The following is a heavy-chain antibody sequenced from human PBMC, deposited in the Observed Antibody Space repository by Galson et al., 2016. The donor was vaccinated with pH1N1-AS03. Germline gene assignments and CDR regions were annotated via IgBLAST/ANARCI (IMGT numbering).Heavy chain of an antibody. V-gene: IGHV7-4-1*02. CDR3: TRFANVSPYYFDQ. J-gene: IGHJ4*02. D-gene: IGHD3-16*01. Sequence: SVKVSCKASGYTFTDYPMNWVRQAPGQGLEWMGWIHTTTGNPTYAQNFTGRFDFSFESSVSTAYLQITGLKAEDTAVYYCTRFANVSPYYFDQWGQGTLLTVSS. CDR1: GYTFTDYP. CDR2: IHTTTGNP.